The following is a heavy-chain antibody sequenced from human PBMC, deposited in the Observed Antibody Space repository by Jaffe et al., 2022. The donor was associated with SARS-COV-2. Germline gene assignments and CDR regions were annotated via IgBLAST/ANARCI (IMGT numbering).Heavy chain of an antibody. J-gene: IGHJ6*03. D-gene: IGHD2-15*01. CDR3: ARGVRYCSGGSCYSPWGYYYYYYMDV. CDR2: ISYDGSNK. Sequence: QVQLVESGGGVVQPGRSLRLSCAASGFTFSSYAMHWVRQAPGKGLEWVAVISYDGSNKYYADSVKGRFTISRDNSKNTLYLQMNSLRAEDTAVYYCARGVRYCSGGSCYSPWGYYYYYYMDVWGKGTTVTVSS. CDR1: GFTFSSYA. V-gene: IGHV3-30*04.